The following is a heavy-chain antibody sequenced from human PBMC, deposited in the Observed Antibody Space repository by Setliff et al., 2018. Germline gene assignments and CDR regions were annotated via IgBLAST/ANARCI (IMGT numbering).Heavy chain of an antibody. CDR1: GGSFSNYA. D-gene: IGHD3-10*01. Sequence: ASVKVSCKVSGGSFSNYAINWVRQVSGQGLEWMGRFIPVLSSADYSQRFQGRVTFTADESTTTVFMELSSLRSDDTAVYYCARDLNRWFGEFAFDIWGQGTMVTVSS. CDR3: ARDLNRWFGEFAFDI. CDR2: FIPVLSSA. V-gene: IGHV1-69*11. J-gene: IGHJ3*02.